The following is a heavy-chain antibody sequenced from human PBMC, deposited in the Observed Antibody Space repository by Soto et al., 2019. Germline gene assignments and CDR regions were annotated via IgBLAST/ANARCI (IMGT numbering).Heavy chain of an antibody. Sequence: EVQLVESEGGLVQRGGSLRLSCAASGFTFNYYWMHWVRQAPGQGLVWVSHIHSDGSTTTYADSVKGRFTISRDNAKNPLYLQMNSLSAEDTAVYYCVRGDKGGFDLWGQGTTVTVSS. V-gene: IGHV3-74*01. J-gene: IGHJ3*01. CDR3: VRGDKGGFDL. CDR2: IHSDGSTT. CDR1: GFTFNYYW. D-gene: IGHD2-21*02.